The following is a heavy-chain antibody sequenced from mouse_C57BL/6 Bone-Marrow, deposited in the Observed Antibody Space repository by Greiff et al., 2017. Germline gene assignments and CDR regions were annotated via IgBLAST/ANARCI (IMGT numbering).Heavy chain of an antibody. Sequence: QVQLQQPGAELVMPGASVKLSCKASGYTFTSYWMHWVKQRHGQGLEWIGEIDPSDSYTNYNQKFKGKSTLTVDKSSSTAYMQLSSLTSEDSAVYYCARSAQATAWFAYWGQGTLVTVSA. CDR1: GYTFTSYW. D-gene: IGHD3-2*02. CDR2: IDPSDSYT. V-gene: IGHV1-69*01. J-gene: IGHJ3*01. CDR3: ARSAQATAWFAY.